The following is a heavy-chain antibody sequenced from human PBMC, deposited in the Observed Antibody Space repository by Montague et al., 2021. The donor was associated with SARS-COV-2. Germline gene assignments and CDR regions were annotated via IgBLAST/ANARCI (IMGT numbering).Heavy chain of an antibody. CDR3: ARDQRGKYDYVWGSRFDP. J-gene: IGHJ5*02. V-gene: IGHV3-30*04. D-gene: IGHD3-16*01. CDR1: GFTFSSYA. CDR2: ISYDGSNK. Sequence: SLRLSCAASGFTFSSYAMHWVRQAPGKGLEWVAVISYDGSNKYYVDSVKGRFTISRDNSKNTLYLQMNSLRAGDTAVYYCARDQRGKYDYVWGSRFDPWGQGTLVTVSS.